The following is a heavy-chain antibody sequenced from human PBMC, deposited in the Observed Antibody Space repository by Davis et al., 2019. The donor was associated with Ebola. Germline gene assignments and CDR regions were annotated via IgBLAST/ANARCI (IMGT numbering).Heavy chain of an antibody. D-gene: IGHD5-24*01. V-gene: IGHV1-18*01. CDR2: ISPNNGNT. Sequence: ASVKVSCQTSCYTFGKFDIIWVRQAPGQGLEWLGWISPNNGNTDSARKIQGRVTMTADTSTGTAYMELRSLKSDDTAVYFCAKASYTGYITDWGQGTLVSVS. J-gene: IGHJ4*02. CDR1: CYTFGKFD. CDR3: AKASYTGYITD.